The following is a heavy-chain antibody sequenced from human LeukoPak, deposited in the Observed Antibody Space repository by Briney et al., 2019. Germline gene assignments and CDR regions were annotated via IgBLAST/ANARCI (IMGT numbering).Heavy chain of an antibody. CDR2: IKPDGNEQ. V-gene: IGHV3-7*01. CDR1: GFIFSDYW. J-gene: IGHJ4*02. CDR3: GRERASAYDY. Sequence: SGGSLRLSCAASGFIFSDYWMGWVRQAPGKGREWVASIKPDGNEQYYVDSVRGRFTISRDNSKDSLFLQMDSLRDDDTAVYYCGRERASAYDYWGQGTLVTVSS.